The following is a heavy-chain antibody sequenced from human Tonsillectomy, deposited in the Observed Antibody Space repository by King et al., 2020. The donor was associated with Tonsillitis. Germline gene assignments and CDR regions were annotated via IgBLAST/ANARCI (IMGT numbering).Heavy chain of an antibody. V-gene: IGHV1-2*02. Sequence: QLVQSGADVKKPGASVKVSCKSSGYRFTDYYLHWVRQAPGQGLEWLGWINPNSGGTNYGQNFQGRVTMSADTSISTAYMELSRLTSDDTAIYYCARKIIRGGRFDPWGQGTRVTVSS. CDR2: INPNSGGT. CDR1: GYRFTDYY. J-gene: IGHJ5*02. CDR3: ARKIIRGGRFDP. D-gene: IGHD2-15*01.